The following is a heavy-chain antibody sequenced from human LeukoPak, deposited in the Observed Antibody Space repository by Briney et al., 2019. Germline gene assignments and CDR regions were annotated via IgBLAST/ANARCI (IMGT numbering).Heavy chain of an antibody. V-gene: IGHV3-74*01. CDR1: GFIFSNYW. J-gene: IGHJ5*02. Sequence: GGSLRLSCAASGFIFSNYWMHWVRQAPGKGLVWVARINSDGSRISYADSVKGRFTISRDNAENTLYLQMSSLRAEDTAVYYCARKLRANWFDPWGQGTLVTVSS. CDR3: ARKLRANWFDP. CDR2: INSDGSRI.